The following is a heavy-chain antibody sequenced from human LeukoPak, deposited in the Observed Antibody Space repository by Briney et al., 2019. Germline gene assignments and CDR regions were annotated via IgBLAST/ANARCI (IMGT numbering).Heavy chain of an antibody. D-gene: IGHD4-17*01. V-gene: IGHV1-18*01. CDR2: ISVYTGKT. Sequence: GASVEVSCKASGYTFTNYGISWVRQAPGQGLEWMGWISVYTGKTYHAQKFQARVTMTTDTPTTTAYMELRSLRSDDTAVYYCAKDRGWQYADYETVAVEHWGQGTLVTVSS. J-gene: IGHJ4*02. CDR3: AKDRGWQYADYETVAVEH. CDR1: GYTFTNYG.